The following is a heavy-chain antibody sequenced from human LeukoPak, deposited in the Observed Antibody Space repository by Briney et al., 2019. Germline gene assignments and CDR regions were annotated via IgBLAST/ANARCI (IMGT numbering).Heavy chain of an antibody. V-gene: IGHV4-39*07. CDR1: GGSISSSSYY. D-gene: IGHD2-15*01. Sequence: SETLSLTCTVSGGSISSSSYYWGWIRQPPGKGLEWVGSIYYSGSTYYNPSLKSRVTISVDTSKNQFSLKLSSVTAADTAVYYCARASGGYYLFDYWGQGTLVTVSS. J-gene: IGHJ4*02. CDR2: IYYSGST. CDR3: ARASGGYYLFDY.